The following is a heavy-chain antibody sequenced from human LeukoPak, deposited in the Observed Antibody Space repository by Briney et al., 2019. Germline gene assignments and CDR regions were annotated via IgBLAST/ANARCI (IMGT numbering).Heavy chain of an antibody. CDR2: ISYDGRNK. CDR3: AKPRDIDSWAFDV. Sequence: GGSLRLSCAASGFTFNNHDMHRVRQAPGKGLEWVAGISYDGRNKYYADSVKGRFTISRDNSKNTLNLQMSSLRTEDTAVYYCAKPRDIDSWAFDVWGQGTMVTVS. CDR1: GFTFNNHD. V-gene: IGHV3-30*18. D-gene: IGHD2-15*01. J-gene: IGHJ3*01.